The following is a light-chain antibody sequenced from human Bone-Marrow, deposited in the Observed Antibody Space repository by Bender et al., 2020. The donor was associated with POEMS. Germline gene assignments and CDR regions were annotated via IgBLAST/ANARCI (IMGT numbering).Light chain of an antibody. CDR2: EVT. V-gene: IGLV2-14*02. Sequence: QSALTQPPSASGSPGQSITISCTGTSSDIGSYELVSWYQQDPGKAPKLMIYEVTKRPSGVPDRFSGSKSGTSASLAITGLQSDDEAIYFCVAWDASLNGWVFGGGTKLTVL. CDR1: SSDIGSYEL. CDR3: VAWDASLNGWV. J-gene: IGLJ3*02.